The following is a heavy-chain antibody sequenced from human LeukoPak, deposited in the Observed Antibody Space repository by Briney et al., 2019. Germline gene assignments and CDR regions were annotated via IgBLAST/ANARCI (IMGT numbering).Heavy chain of an antibody. Sequence: GGSLRLSCAASGFTFSSYSMNWVRQAPGKGLEWVSSITRSSTSTYYTDSVRGRFTISRDNAKNSLYLQMNSLRAEDTAVYYCARGIAARSLLRFDSWGQGTLVTVSS. CDR3: ARGIAARSLLRFDS. V-gene: IGHV3-21*01. CDR1: GFTFSSYS. J-gene: IGHJ4*02. CDR2: ITRSSTST. D-gene: IGHD6-6*01.